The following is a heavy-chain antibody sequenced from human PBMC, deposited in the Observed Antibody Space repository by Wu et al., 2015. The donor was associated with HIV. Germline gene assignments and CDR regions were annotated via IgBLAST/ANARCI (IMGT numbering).Heavy chain of an antibody. J-gene: IGHJ3*02. D-gene: IGHD1-1*01. CDR2: INTYNGHT. CDR1: NYTFNNYG. CDR3: ARGRLDGPLDAFDI. Sequence: QAKLEQSGGEVKKPGASVKVSCKASNYTFNNYGINWVRQAPGHGLEWMGRINTYNGHTNSARKFQDRLTLSTETSTKTAYLELRSLRSDDTAVYYCARGRLDGPLDAFDIWGQGTMVTVSS. V-gene: IGHV1-18*01.